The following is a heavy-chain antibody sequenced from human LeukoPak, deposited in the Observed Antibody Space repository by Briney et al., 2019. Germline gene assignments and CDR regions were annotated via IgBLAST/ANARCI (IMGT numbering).Heavy chain of an antibody. Sequence: GKSLRLSCAASGLTFSSYGMHWVRQAPGKGLEWVSYISSSGSTIHYADSVKGRFTISRDNAKNSLYLQMNSLRAEDTAVYYCAREAPQAYGMDVWGKGTTVTVSS. CDR1: GLTFSSYG. V-gene: IGHV3-48*04. CDR3: AREAPQAYGMDV. CDR2: ISSSGSTI. J-gene: IGHJ6*04.